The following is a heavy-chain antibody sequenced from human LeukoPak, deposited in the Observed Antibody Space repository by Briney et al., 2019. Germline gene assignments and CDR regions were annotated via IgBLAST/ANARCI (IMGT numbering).Heavy chain of an antibody. CDR3: ARAHSGSYSGY. Sequence: SETLSLTCAVSGYSISSGYYWGWIRQPPGKGLEWIGTIYHSGSTYYNPSLKSRVTMSVDTSKNQFSLKLSSVTAADTAVYYCARAHSGSYSGYWGPGTLVTVSS. V-gene: IGHV4-38-2*01. CDR1: GYSISSGYY. D-gene: IGHD1-26*01. J-gene: IGHJ4*02. CDR2: IYHSGST.